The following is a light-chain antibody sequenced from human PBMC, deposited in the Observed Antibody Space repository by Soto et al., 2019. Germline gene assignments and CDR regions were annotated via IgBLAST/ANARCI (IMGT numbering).Light chain of an antibody. CDR3: SSYAGSNNFV. CDR2: EVS. CDR1: SSNLGAGYD. Sequence: QSVLTQPPSVSGAPGQRVTLSCTGNSSNLGAGYDVHWYQQLPGAAPKLMIYEVSKRPSGVPDRFSGSKSGNTASLTVSGLQAEDEADYYCSSYAGSNNFVFGTGTKLTVL. V-gene: IGLV1-40*01. J-gene: IGLJ1*01.